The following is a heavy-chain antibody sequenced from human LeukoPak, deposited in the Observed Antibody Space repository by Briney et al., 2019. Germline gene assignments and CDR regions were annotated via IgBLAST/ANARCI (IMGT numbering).Heavy chain of an antibody. CDR2: IRSKAYGGTP. CDR1: GFTFGDYA. D-gene: IGHD5-12*01. CDR3: TRVIVATKDY. V-gene: IGHV3-49*04. Sequence: GGSLRLSCTGSGFTFGDYAMNWVRQAPGRGLEWVGFIRSKAYGGTPEYAASVKGRFTISRDDSKSIAYLQMNSLKTEDTAVYYCTRVIVATKDYWGQGTLVTVSS. J-gene: IGHJ4*02.